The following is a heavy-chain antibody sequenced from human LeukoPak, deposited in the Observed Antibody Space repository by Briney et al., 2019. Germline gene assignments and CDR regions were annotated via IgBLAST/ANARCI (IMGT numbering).Heavy chain of an antibody. V-gene: IGHV4-34*01. CDR1: GGSFSSYY. J-gene: IGHJ4*02. CDR3: ARAHYGGNPYYFDY. CDR2: INHSGST. D-gene: IGHD4-17*01. Sequence: SETLSLTCAVYGGSFSSYYWSWIRQPPGKGLEWIGEINHSGSTNYNPSLKSRVTISVDTSKNQFSLKLSSVTAADTAAYYCARAHYGGNPYYFDYWGQGTLVTVSS.